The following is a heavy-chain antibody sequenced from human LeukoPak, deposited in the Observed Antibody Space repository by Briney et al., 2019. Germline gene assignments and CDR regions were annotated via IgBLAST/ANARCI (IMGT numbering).Heavy chain of an antibody. CDR3: ARDACSGGSCYRLGY. D-gene: IGHD2-15*01. Sequence: GGSLRLSCTVSGFTVSSNSMSWVRQAPGKGLEWVSVIYSGGSTYYADSVKGRFTISRDNSKNTLYLQMNSLRAEDTAVYYCARDACSGGSCYRLGYWGQGTLVTVSS. CDR2: IYSGGST. V-gene: IGHV3-53*05. CDR1: GFTVSSNS. J-gene: IGHJ4*02.